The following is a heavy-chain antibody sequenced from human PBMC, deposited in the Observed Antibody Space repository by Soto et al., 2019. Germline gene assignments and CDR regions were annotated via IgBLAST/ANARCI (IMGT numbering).Heavy chain of an antibody. J-gene: IGHJ4*02. V-gene: IGHV4-4*07. CDR2: VYSSGST. CDR1: GGSINSYY. D-gene: IGHD3-22*01. CDR3: ARDKGDSMIEY. Sequence: SETLSLTCTVSGGSINSYYWSWIRQSAGKGLEWIGRVYSSGSTFYNPSLKSRLTMSVDTPNNQFSLKLSSVTAADTAVYSCARDKGDSMIEYWGLGTLVTVSS.